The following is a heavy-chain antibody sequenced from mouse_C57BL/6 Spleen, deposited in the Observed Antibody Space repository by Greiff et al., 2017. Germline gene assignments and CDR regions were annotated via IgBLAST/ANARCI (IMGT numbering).Heavy chain of an antibody. CDR3: SRRDYGSRTWFAY. D-gene: IGHD1-1*01. Sequence: VQLQQSGPELVKPGASVKISCKASGYSFTGYYMNWVKQSPEKSLEWIGELNPSTGGTTYNQKFKAKATLTVNKSSSTAYMQLKSLTSGDSAVYYCSRRDYGSRTWFAYWGQGTLVTVSA. CDR2: LNPSTGGT. V-gene: IGHV1-42*01. CDR1: GYSFTGYY. J-gene: IGHJ3*01.